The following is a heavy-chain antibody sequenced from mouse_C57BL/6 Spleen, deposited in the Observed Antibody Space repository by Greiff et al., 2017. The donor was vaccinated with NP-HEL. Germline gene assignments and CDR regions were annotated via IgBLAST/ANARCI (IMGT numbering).Heavy chain of an antibody. D-gene: IGHD1-1*01. J-gene: IGHJ2*01. CDR3: ARYYYALGY. CDR2: IDPSDSYT. V-gene: IGHV1-59*01. Sequence: QVQLQQPGAELVRPGTSVKLSCKASGYTFTSYWMHWVKQRPGQGLEWIGVIDPSDSYTNYNQKFKGKATLTVDTSSSTAYMQLSSLTSEDSAVYYCARYYYALGYWGQGTTLTVSS. CDR1: GYTFTSYW.